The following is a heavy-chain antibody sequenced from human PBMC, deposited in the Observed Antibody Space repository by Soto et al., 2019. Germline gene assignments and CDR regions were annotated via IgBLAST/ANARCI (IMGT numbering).Heavy chain of an antibody. J-gene: IGHJ5*02. CDR2: IWYDGSNK. V-gene: IGHV3-33*01. CDR3: XXXXXXGXXXXXNDXGEDXXDP. Sequence: QVQLVXSGGGVVQPGRSLRLSCAASGFTFSSYGMHWVRQAPGKGLEWVAVIWYDGSNKYYADSVKGRFXXSXXXSKXXXXXXXXXXXXXXXXXXXXXXXXXXGXXXXXNDXGEDXXDPWGHGTLVTVSS. D-gene: IGHD3-16*01. CDR1: GFTFSSYG.